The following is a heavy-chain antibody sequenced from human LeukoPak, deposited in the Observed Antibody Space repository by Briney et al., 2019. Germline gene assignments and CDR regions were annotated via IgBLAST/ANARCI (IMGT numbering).Heavy chain of an antibody. CDR1: GITLSESS. D-gene: IGHD1-1*01. CDR2: LDPEDGET. J-gene: IGHJ4*02. V-gene: IGHV1-24*01. CDR3: ATDRPHPRNEPTNFDY. Sequence: ASVKVSCKVSGITLSESSMHWVRQARGQGLEWMGGLDPEDGETIYAQKFQGRVTMTEDRSTDTAYMELSSLRSEDTAVYYCATDRPHPRNEPTNFDYWGQGTLVTVSS.